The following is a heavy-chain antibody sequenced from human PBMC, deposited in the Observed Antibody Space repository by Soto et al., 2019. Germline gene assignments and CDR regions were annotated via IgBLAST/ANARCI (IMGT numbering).Heavy chain of an antibody. CDR3: ARDTRIAIAVADTAIGNYYYYMDV. CDR2: IYYSGST. V-gene: IGHV4-59*01. D-gene: IGHD6-19*01. J-gene: IGHJ6*03. Sequence: PSETLSLTCTVSGGSISSYYLSWIRQPPGKGLEWIGYIYYSGSTNYNPSLKSRVTISVDTSKNQFSLKLSSVTAADTAVYYCARDTRIAIAVADTAIGNYYYYMDVWGKGTTVTVSS. CDR1: GGSISSYY.